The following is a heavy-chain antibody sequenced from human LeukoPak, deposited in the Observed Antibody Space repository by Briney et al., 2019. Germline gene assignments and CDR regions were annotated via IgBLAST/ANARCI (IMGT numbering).Heavy chain of an antibody. J-gene: IGHJ6*03. V-gene: IGHV3-15*01. CDR1: GFTFSNAW. CDR3: TVQSYCTNGVCHLATGYYYYYMDV. Sequence: GGSLRLSCAASGFTFSNAWMSWVRQAPGKGLEWVGRIKSKTDGGTTDYAAPVKGRFTISRDDSKNTLYLQMNSLKTEDTAVYYCTVQSYCTNGVCHLATGYYYYYMDVWGKGTTVTVSS. D-gene: IGHD2-8*01. CDR2: IKSKTDGGTT.